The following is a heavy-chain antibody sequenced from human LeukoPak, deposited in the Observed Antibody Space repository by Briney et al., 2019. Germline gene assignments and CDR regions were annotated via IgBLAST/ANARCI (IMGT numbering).Heavy chain of an antibody. Sequence: PGGSLRLSCAASGFTFSSYAMSWVRQAPGKGLEWVSAISGSGDSTYYADSVKGRFTISRDNSKNTLFLQMNSLRAEDTAVFYCAKEMDDSGSPDWYFDLWGRGTLVTVSS. CDR3: AKEMDDSGSPDWYFDL. CDR2: ISGSGDST. V-gene: IGHV3-23*01. CDR1: GFTFSSYA. J-gene: IGHJ2*01. D-gene: IGHD3-10*01.